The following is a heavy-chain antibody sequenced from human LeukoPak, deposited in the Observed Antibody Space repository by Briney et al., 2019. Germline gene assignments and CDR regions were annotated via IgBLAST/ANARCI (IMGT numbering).Heavy chain of an antibody. D-gene: IGHD2-15*01. Sequence: GASVKVSCKASGYTFTGYYMHWVRQAPGQGLEWMGWINPNSGGTNYAQKFQGRVTMTRDTSISTAYMELSRLRSDDTAVYYCARGSNILRYCSGGSCWEGFDYWGQGTLVTVSS. CDR2: INPNSGGT. V-gene: IGHV1-2*02. CDR3: ARGSNILRYCSGGSCWEGFDY. CDR1: GYTFTGYY. J-gene: IGHJ4*02.